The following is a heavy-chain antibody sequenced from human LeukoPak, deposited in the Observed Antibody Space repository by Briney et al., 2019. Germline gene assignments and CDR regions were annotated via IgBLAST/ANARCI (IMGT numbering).Heavy chain of an antibody. D-gene: IGHD2-8*02. J-gene: IGHJ4*02. Sequence: GGSLRLSCAASGFTFSSYGMHWVRQAPGQGLEWVAVISHDGSNKYYADSVKGRFTVSRDKAKNTLYLQMDSLRAEDTAVYYCAKDMPWWTSFPGYCGQGTLVTVSS. V-gene: IGHV3-30*18. CDR2: ISHDGSNK. CDR1: GFTFSSYG. CDR3: AKDMPWWTSFPGY.